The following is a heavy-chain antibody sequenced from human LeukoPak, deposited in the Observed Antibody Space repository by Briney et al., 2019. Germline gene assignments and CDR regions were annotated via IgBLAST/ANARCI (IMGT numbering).Heavy chain of an antibody. CDR3: AKKWGQGKSDSGNYFDD. J-gene: IGHJ4*02. CDR2: ISGSGDST. Sequence: GGSLRLSCAASGFTFSSSAMSWVRQAPGKGLEWVSAISGSGDSTYYADSVKGRFTISRDNSKNTLYLQMNSLRAEDTAVYYCAKKWGQGKSDSGNYFDDWGQGTLVTVSS. D-gene: IGHD1-26*01. V-gene: IGHV3-23*01. CDR1: GFTFSSSA.